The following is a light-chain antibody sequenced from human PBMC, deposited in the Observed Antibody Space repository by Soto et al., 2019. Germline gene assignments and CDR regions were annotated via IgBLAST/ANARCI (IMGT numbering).Light chain of an antibody. V-gene: IGKV1-39*01. CDR1: QSVRTY. Sequence: DIQITQSPSSLSASVGDRVTITCRASQSVRTYLNWYQHKPGQAPNLLIYAASTLQSGVPSRFSGSGSGTDFTLTITVLQVEDFATYYCQHTYTTPRAFGQGTKVEIK. J-gene: IGKJ1*01. CDR3: QHTYTTPRA. CDR2: AAS.